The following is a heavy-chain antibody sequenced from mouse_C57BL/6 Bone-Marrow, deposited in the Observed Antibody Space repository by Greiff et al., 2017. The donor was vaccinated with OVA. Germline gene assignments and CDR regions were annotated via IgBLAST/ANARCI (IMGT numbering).Heavy chain of an antibody. CDR2: SRNKANDYTT. CDR3: ARDAFGNYYAMDY. CDR1: GFTFSDFY. V-gene: IGHV7-1*01. Sequence: EVQVVESGGGLVQSGRSLRLSCATSGFTFSDFYMEWVRQAPGKGLEWIAASRNKANDYTTEYSASVKGRFIVSRDTSQSILYLQMNALRAEDTAIYYCARDAFGNYYAMDYWGQGTSVTVSS. J-gene: IGHJ4*01. D-gene: IGHD3-1*01.